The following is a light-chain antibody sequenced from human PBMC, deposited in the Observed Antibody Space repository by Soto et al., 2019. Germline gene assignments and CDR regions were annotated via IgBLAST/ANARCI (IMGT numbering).Light chain of an antibody. CDR3: QSYDSSLTGYV. CDR2: DNS. J-gene: IGLJ7*01. CDR1: SSNIGAGYD. V-gene: IGLV1-40*01. Sequence: QSVLTQPPSVSGAPGQRVTISCTGSSSNIGAGYDVHWYQQLPGTAPKLLIYDNSNRPSGVPDRFSGSKSGTSASLAITGLQAEDEAEYYCQSYDSSLTGYVFGSGTQLTVL.